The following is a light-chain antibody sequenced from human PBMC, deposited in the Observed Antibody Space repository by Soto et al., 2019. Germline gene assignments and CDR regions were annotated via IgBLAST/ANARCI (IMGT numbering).Light chain of an antibody. CDR1: QGISSL. CDR3: QQLNSYPLPIT. V-gene: IGKV1-12*01. CDR2: AAS. Sequence: DIQMTQSTSSVSASVGDRVTITCRASQGISSLLAWYQQKPGRAPKLLIYAASSLQSGVPSRFSGSGSGTDFTLTISCLQSEDFATYYCQQLNSYPLPITFAQRTRLAIK. J-gene: IGKJ5*01.